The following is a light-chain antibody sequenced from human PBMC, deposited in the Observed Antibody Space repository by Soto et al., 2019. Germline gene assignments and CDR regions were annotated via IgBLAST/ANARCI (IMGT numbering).Light chain of an antibody. Sequence: DIQMTQSPSSLSASVGDRVTITCRASQGMSNSLAWYQQKPGKVPKLLIYAASTLQSGDPSRFSGSGSGTDFTLTISSLQPEDVATYYCQQYNSAPWTFGQGTKVEIK. CDR1: QGMSNS. V-gene: IGKV1-27*01. J-gene: IGKJ1*01. CDR3: QQYNSAPWT. CDR2: AAS.